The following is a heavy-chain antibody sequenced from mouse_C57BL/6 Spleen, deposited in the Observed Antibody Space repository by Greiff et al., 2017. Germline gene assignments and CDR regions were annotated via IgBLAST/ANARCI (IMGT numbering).Heavy chain of an antibody. CDR2: IHPNSGST. V-gene: IGHV1-64*01. J-gene: IGHJ3*01. D-gene: IGHD3-2*02. Sequence: VQLQQPGAELVKPGASVKLSCKASGYTFTSYWMHWVKQRPGQGLEWIGMIHPNSGSTNYNEKFKSKATLTVDKSSSTAYMHLSSLTSEDSAVYYCASPTAQARVFAYWGQGTLVTVSA. CDR1: GYTFTSYW. CDR3: ASPTAQARVFAY.